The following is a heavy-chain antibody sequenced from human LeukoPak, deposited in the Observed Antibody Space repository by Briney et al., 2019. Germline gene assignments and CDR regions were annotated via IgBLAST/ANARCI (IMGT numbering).Heavy chain of an antibody. D-gene: IGHD3-10*01. Sequence: GGSLRLSCAASGFIFSSYAMSWVRQAPGKGLEWVSAISGSGGSTYYADSVKGRFTISRDNSKNTLYLQMNSLRAEDTAVYYCAKGWFGELLSPFDYWGQGTLVTVSS. CDR2: ISGSGGST. V-gene: IGHV3-23*01. CDR3: AKGWFGELLSPFDY. CDR1: GFIFSSYA. J-gene: IGHJ4*02.